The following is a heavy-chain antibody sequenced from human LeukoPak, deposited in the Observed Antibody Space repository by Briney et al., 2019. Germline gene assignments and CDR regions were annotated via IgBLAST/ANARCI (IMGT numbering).Heavy chain of an antibody. CDR1: GGSISSYY. CDR3: ARDAHPYGSGSYLFDY. D-gene: IGHD3-10*01. J-gene: IGHJ4*02. CDR2: IYYSGST. Sequence: SETLSLTCTASGGSISSYYWSWIRQPPGKGLEWIGYIYYSGSTNYNPSLKSRVTISVDTSKNQFSLKLSSVTAADTAVYYCARDAHPYGSGSYLFDYWGQGTLVTVSS. V-gene: IGHV4-59*01.